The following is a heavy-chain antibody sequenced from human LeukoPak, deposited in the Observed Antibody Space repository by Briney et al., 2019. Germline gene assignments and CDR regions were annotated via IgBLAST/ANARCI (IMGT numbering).Heavy chain of an antibody. CDR1: GGSISSYY. CDR3: ARVRIYYDSSGHPSHLTHFDY. CDR2: IYYSGST. D-gene: IGHD3-22*01. J-gene: IGHJ4*02. V-gene: IGHV4-59*08. Sequence: SETLSLTCTVSGGSISSYYWSWIRQPPGKGLEWIGYIYYSGSTNYNPSLKSRVTISVDTSKNQFSLKLSSVTAADTAVYYCARVRIYYDSSGHPSHLTHFDYWGQGTLVTVSS.